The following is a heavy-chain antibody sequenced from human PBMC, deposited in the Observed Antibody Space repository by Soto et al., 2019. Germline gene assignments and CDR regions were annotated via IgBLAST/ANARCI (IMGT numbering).Heavy chain of an antibody. CDR3: ARDAQDTAMVYYYYGMDV. J-gene: IGHJ6*02. CDR2: ISSSSSYT. Sequence: QVQLVESGGGLVKPGGSLRLSCAASGFTFSDYYMSWIRQAPGKGLEWVSYISSSSSYTNYAESVKGRFTISRDNAKNSLYLQMNSLRAEDTAVYYCARDAQDTAMVYYYYGMDVWGQGTTVTVSS. V-gene: IGHV3-11*06. D-gene: IGHD5-18*01. CDR1: GFTFSDYY.